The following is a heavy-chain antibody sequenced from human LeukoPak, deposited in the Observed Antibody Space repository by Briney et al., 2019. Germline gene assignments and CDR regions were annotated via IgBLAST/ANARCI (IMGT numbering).Heavy chain of an antibody. V-gene: IGHV3-7*01. CDR3: ATTRVSGYYYYYYGMAV. J-gene: IGHJ6*02. CDR1: GFTFSEYW. D-gene: IGHD5/OR15-5a*01. CDR2: IKEDEGEK. Sequence: PGGSLRLSCAASGFTFSEYWMSWVRQAPGKGLEWVANIKEDEGEKYYVDSMKGRFTISRDNAKNSLYLQMNSLRAEDTAVYYCATTRVSGYYYYYYGMAVWGQGTTVTVSS.